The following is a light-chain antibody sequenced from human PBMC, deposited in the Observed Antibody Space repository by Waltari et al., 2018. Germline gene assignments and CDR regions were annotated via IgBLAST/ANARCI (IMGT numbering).Light chain of an antibody. V-gene: IGLV2-14*01. J-gene: IGLJ3*02. Sequence: QSALTQPTSVSGSPGQSITISCTGTSRDVGFYTYVSWYQQYPGKVPQPLIYDVSDRPSGFSSRFSGSKSGNAASLTISGLQADDEADYYCNSYSGSSAWVFGGGTKLTVL. CDR2: DVS. CDR3: NSYSGSSAWV. CDR1: SRDVGFYTY.